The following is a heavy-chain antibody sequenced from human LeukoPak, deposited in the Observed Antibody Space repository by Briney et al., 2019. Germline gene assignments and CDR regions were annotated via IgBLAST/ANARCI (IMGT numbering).Heavy chain of an antibody. D-gene: IGHD2-2*01. Sequence: GGSLRHSRAASRFILYKYAISWVRPAPARGVEWVSAISPSGGTTYYADSVKGRFTISRDNSENTLYLHLNSLGVEDTAVYYCAKEPREYCSSSACPNWFESWGQGTLVTVSS. CDR3: AKEPREYCSSSACPNWFES. CDR2: ISPSGGTT. V-gene: IGHV3-23*01. CDR1: RFILYKYA. J-gene: IGHJ5*01.